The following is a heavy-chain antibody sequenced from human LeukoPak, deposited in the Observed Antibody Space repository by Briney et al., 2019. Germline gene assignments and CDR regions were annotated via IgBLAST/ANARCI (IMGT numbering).Heavy chain of an antibody. V-gene: IGHV1-24*01. D-gene: IGHD4-17*01. CDR2: FDPEDGET. J-gene: IGHJ4*02. CDR3: ATLNYGDYELDY. Sequence: ASVKVSCKVSGYTLTELSMHWVRQAPGKGLEWMGGFDPEDGETIYAQKFRGRVTMTEDTSTDTAYMELSSLRSEDTAVYYCATLNYGDYELDYWGQGTLVTVSS. CDR1: GYTLTELS.